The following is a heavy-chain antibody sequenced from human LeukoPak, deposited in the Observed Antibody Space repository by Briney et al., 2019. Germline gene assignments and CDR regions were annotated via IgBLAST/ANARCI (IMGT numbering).Heavy chain of an antibody. Sequence: PSETLSLTCAVYGGSFSGYYWSWIRQPPGKGLEWIGEINHSGSTNYNPSLKSRVTISVDTSKNQFSLKLSSVTAADTAIYYCARGACRGGSCYGDFDYWGRGTLVTVPS. J-gene: IGHJ4*02. CDR1: GGSFSGYY. CDR3: ARGACRGGSCYGDFDY. CDR2: INHSGST. V-gene: IGHV4-34*01. D-gene: IGHD2-15*01.